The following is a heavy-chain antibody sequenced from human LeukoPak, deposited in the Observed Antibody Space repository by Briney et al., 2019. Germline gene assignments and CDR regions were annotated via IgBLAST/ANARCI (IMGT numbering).Heavy chain of an antibody. V-gene: IGHV3-30*02. J-gene: IGHJ4*02. CDR1: GFTFSSYG. Sequence: GGSLRLSCAASGFTFSSYGMHWVRQAPGKGLEWVAFIRYDGSNKYYADSVKGRFTISRDNSKNTLYLQMNSLRAEDTAVYYCAKPYYYGSGSYYDYWDQGTLVTVSS. CDR2: IRYDGSNK. D-gene: IGHD3-10*01. CDR3: AKPYYYGSGSYYDY.